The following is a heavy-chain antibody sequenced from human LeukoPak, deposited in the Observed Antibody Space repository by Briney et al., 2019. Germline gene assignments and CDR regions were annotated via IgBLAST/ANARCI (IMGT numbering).Heavy chain of an antibody. CDR1: GTSINSYY. CDR3: ARAVYSSSALDY. J-gene: IGHJ4*02. CDR2: NYYSGIT. V-gene: IGHV4-59*01. D-gene: IGHD6-13*01. Sequence: SETLSLTCSFSGTSINSYYWSWIRQPPGKGQEWIGYNYYSGITNYNPSLKSRVTISVDTSKNQFSLKLSSVTAADTAVYYCARAVYSSSALDYWGQGTLVTVSS.